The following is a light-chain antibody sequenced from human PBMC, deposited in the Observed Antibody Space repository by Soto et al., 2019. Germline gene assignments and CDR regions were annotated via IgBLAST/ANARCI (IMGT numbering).Light chain of an antibody. CDR3: QSFDSRLSAYV. J-gene: IGLJ1*01. CDR2: INN. V-gene: IGLV1-40*01. Sequence: QSVLTQPPSVSGAPGQRVTISCTGSSSNIGAGYDVHWYQQLPGTAPKLLIYINNNRPSGVPHRFSGSKSGTSASLATTGLQAEDEADYYCQSFDSRLSAYVFGTGTKVTVL. CDR1: SSNIGAGYD.